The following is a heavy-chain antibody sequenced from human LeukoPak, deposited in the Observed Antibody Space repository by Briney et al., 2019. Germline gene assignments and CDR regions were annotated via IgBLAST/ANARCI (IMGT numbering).Heavy chain of an antibody. CDR3: ARSRGEIQLWLLAPDY. V-gene: IGHV4-59*01. J-gene: IGHJ4*02. Sequence: KASETLSLTCTVSGGSISSYYWNWIRQPPGKGLEWIGYIYYSGTTNYNPSLKSRVTISVDTSKNQFSLKLSSVTAADTAVYYCARSRGEIQLWLLAPDYWGQGTLVTVSS. CDR1: GGSISSYY. D-gene: IGHD5-18*01. CDR2: IYYSGTT.